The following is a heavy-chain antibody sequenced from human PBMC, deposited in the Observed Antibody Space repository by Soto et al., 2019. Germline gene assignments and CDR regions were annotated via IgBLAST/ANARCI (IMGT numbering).Heavy chain of an antibody. V-gene: IGHV3-15*01. CDR3: TTLYQGISN. J-gene: IGHJ4*02. CDR1: GFTFSNAW. Sequence: EVQLVESGGGLVQPGRSLRLSCAASGFTFSNAWMSWVRQTPGKGLEWVGRIKSKTDAETTDYAAPVKGRFTISRDDSKNALYLQMNSLETEDTAVYYCTTLYQGISNWGQGTLVTVSS. CDR2: IKSKTDAETT. D-gene: IGHD1-20*01.